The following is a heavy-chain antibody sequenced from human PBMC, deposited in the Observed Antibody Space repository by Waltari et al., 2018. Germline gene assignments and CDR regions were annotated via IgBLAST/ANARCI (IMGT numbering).Heavy chain of an antibody. D-gene: IGHD5-18*01. J-gene: IGHJ4*02. CDR3: ARGRAMGDTFDY. CDR1: GYTFTDYY. Sequence: EVQLVQSGAEVKKPGATVTISCKVSGYTFTDYYMHWVQQAPGKGLEWMGRVGPEDGETINGEKVQGRGTITAETSTDTADMELSSLRSEDTAVYYWARGRAMGDTFDYWGQGTLVTVSS. CDR2: VGPEDGET. V-gene: IGHV1-69-2*01.